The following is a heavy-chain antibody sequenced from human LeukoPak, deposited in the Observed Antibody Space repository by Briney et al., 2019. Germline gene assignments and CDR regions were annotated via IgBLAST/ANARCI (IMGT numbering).Heavy chain of an antibody. CDR1: GLTFSSYW. D-gene: IGHD3-3*01. CDR2: INQYGSEE. V-gene: IGHV3-7*01. Sequence: GGSLRLSCAASGLTFSSYWMSWVRQAPGKGLEWVADINQYGSEEYYVDSVKGRFTISRDNAKNSVYLEVNSLRAEDTAVYYCAREDQGFWRDFDLWGQGTLVTVSS. J-gene: IGHJ4*02. CDR3: AREDQGFWRDFDL.